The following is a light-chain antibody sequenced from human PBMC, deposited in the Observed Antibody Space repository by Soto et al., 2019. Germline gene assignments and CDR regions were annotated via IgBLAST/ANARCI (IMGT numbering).Light chain of an antibody. CDR1: SSNIGAGYD. Sequence: QSVLTQPPSVSGAPGQRVTIPCTGSSSNIGAGYDVHWYQQLPGTAPKLLIYGNSNRPSGVPDRFSGSKSGTSASLAITGLQAEDAADYYCQSYDSSLSGVVFGGGTKLTVL. V-gene: IGLV1-40*01. J-gene: IGLJ3*02. CDR3: QSYDSSLSGVV. CDR2: GNS.